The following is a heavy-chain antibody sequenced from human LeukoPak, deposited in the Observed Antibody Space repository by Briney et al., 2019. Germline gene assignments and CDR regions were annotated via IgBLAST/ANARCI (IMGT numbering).Heavy chain of an antibody. Sequence: SETLSLTCTVPGGSIRGGGYYWSWIRQHPGMGLEWIGYIYSSGSTSYKPPLKSRVTISLDTSENQFSLKLTSVTAADTAVYYCARASHYDSSGLYFDYWGQGTLVTVSS. CDR1: GGSIRGGGYY. CDR3: ARASHYDSSGLYFDY. CDR2: IYSSGST. J-gene: IGHJ4*02. D-gene: IGHD3-22*01. V-gene: IGHV4-31*03.